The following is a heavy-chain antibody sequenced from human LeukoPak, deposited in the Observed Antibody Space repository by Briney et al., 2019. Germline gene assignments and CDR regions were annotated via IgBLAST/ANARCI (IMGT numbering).Heavy chain of an antibody. CDR2: INHSGST. V-gene: IGHV4-34*01. CDR1: GGSFSGYY. J-gene: IGHJ6*02. CDR3: ARAGFYYGMDV. Sequence: SETLSLTCAVYGGSFSGYYWSWIRQPPGKGLEWIGEINHSGSTNYNPSLKSRVTISVDTSKNQFSLKLSSVTAADTAVYYCARAGFYYGMDVWGQGTTATVSS.